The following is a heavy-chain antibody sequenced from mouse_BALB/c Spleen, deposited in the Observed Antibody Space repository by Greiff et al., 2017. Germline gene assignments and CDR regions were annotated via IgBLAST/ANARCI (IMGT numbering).Heavy chain of an antibody. J-gene: IGHJ2*01. V-gene: IGHV3-2*02. Sequence: ESGPGLVKPSQSLSLTCTVTGYSITSDYAWNWIRQFPGNKLEWMGYISYSGSTSYNPSLKSRISITRDTSKNQFFLQLNSVTTEDTATYYCARDDGYFHFDYWGQGTTLTVSS. CDR2: ISYSGST. D-gene: IGHD2-3*01. CDR1: GYSITSDYA. CDR3: ARDDGYFHFDY.